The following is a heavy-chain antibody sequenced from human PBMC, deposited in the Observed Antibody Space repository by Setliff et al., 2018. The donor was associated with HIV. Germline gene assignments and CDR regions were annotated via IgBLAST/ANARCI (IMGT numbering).Heavy chain of an antibody. V-gene: IGHV4-34*01. Sequence: PSETLSLTCAVYGGSFSGYYRSWIRQPPGKGLEWIGEINHSGSTNYNPSLKSRVTISVDTSKNQFSLKLSSVTAADTAVYYCARTFYDYVWGSYRLRTGFDYWGQGTLVTVSS. J-gene: IGHJ4*02. D-gene: IGHD3-16*02. CDR2: INHSGST. CDR1: GGSFSGYY. CDR3: ARTFYDYVWGSYRLRTGFDY.